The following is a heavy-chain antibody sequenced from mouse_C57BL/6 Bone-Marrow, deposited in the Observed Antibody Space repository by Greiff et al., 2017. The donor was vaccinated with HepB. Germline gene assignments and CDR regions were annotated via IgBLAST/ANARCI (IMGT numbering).Heavy chain of an antibody. D-gene: IGHD1-1*01. CDR2: IDPETGGT. V-gene: IGHV1-15*01. CDR3: TRCANGLGSSSGWFGY. J-gene: IGHJ2*01. CDR1: GYTFTDYE. Sequence: QVQLKQSGAELVRPGASVTLSCKASGYTFTDYEMHWVKQTPVHGLEWIGAIDPETGGTAYNQKFKGKAILTADKSSSTAYMELRSLTSEDSAVYYCTRCANGLGSSSGWFGYWGQGTTLTVSS.